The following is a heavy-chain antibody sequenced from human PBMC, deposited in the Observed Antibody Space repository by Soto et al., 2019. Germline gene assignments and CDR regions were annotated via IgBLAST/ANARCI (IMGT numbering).Heavy chain of an antibody. CDR3: ARMTMVTTVDY. CDR1: GLTFSSYG. Sequence: GGSLRLSCAASGLTFSSYGMHWVRQAPGKGLEWVAVIWYDGSNKYYADSVKGRFTISRDNSKNMLYLQMNSLRAEDTAVYYCARMTMVTTVDYWGQGTLVTVSS. D-gene: IGHD4-17*01. CDR2: IWYDGSNK. J-gene: IGHJ4*02. V-gene: IGHV3-33*01.